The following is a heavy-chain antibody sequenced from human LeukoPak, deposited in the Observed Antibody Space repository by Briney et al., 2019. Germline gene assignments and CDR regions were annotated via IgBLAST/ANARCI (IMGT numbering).Heavy chain of an antibody. CDR3: ARTLIAARPGAFDI. D-gene: IGHD6-6*01. CDR1: GFTFSSYS. J-gene: IGHJ3*02. CDR2: ISSSSSYI. V-gene: IGHV3-21*01. Sequence: GGSLRLSCAASGFTFSSYSMNWVRQAPGKGLEWVSSISSSSSYIYYADSVKGRFTISRDNAKNLLYLQMNSLRAEDTAVYYCARTLIAARPGAFDIWGQGTMVTVSS.